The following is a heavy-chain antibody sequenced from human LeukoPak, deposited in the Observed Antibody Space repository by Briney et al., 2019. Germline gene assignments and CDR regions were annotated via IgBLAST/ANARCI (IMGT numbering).Heavy chain of an antibody. D-gene: IGHD3-10*01. Sequence: AGGSLRLSCAVSGFSFSNAWMNWVRQAPGKGLECVGRIKSVSGGETTDYAAPVKGRFTISRDDSRSTLYLQMHSLRTEDTAVYYCTTLWLGPEYWGQGTLVTVSS. J-gene: IGHJ4*02. CDR3: TTLWLGPEY. CDR2: IKSVSGGETT. V-gene: IGHV3-15*01. CDR1: GFSFSNAW.